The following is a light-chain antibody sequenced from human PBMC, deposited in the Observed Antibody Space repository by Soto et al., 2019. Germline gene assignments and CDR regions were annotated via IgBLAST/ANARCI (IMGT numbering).Light chain of an antibody. J-gene: IGKJ5*01. CDR3: QQSNNTPRT. V-gene: IGKV1-39*01. CDR2: AAS. Sequence: DIPMTQSPSSLSASVGDRVTITCRASQSISSYLNWYQQKPGKAPKLLIYAASSLQSGVPSRFSGNGSGTDFTLTISSLQPEDFATYYCQQSNNTPRTFGQGTRLEIK. CDR1: QSISSY.